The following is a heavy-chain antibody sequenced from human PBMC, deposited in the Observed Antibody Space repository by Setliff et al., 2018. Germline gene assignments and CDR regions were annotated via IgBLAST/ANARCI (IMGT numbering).Heavy chain of an antibody. CDR2: IYIGGSA. D-gene: IGHD6-19*01. CDR1: GGSISSYY. J-gene: IGHJ6*03. Sequence: LSLTCTVSGGSISSYYWSWIRQPAGKGLEWIGHIYIGGSANYNPSLKSRVTMSIDTSKNQFSLKLNSVTAADMAVYYCAREQWLAPPGYYYMDVWAKGTTVTVSS. V-gene: IGHV4-4*07. CDR3: AREQWLAPPGYYYMDV.